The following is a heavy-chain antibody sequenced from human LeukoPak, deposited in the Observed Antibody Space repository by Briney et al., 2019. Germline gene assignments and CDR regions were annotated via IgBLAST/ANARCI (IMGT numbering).Heavy chain of an antibody. CDR3: ASGSYGEVDY. D-gene: IGHD5-18*01. J-gene: IGHJ4*02. CDR2: IYYSGSI. Sequence: SETLSLTCTVSGGSISSYYWSWIRQPPGKGLEWIGYIYYSGSINYNPSLKSRVTISVDTSKNQFSLKLSSVTAADTAVYYCASGSYGEVDYWGQGTLVTVSS. CDR1: GGSISSYY. V-gene: IGHV4-59*01.